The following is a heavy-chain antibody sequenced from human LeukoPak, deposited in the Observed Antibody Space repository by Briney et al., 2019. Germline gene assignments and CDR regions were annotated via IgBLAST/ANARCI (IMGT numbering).Heavy chain of an antibody. CDR1: GGTFSSYA. V-gene: IGHV1-69*01. CDR3: ARNGVVPAAQNWFDP. D-gene: IGHD2-2*01. Sequence: GASVKVSCKASGGTFSSYAISWVRQAPGQGLEWMGGIIPIFGTANYAQKFQGRVTITADESTSTAYMELSSLRSEDTAVYYCARNGVVPAAQNWFDPWGQGTLVTVSS. J-gene: IGHJ5*02. CDR2: IIPIFGTA.